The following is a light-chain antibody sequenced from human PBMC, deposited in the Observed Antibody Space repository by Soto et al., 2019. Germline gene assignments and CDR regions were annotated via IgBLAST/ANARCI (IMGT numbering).Light chain of an antibody. Sequence: TQSPATLSSSAGERATLPCRARQGINRNLAWYHHKTGQAPRLLIYGVFTRATGIPGRFSGGWSGTEFNLTISGLQSEDFGVYYCHKYNNWPRTCGQGTKVDIK. V-gene: IGKV3-15*01. CDR2: GVF. CDR3: HKYNNWPRT. CDR1: QGINRN. J-gene: IGKJ1*01.